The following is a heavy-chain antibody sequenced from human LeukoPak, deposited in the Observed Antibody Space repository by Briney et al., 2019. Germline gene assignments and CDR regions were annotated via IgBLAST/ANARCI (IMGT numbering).Heavy chain of an antibody. CDR3: ARTYLVGSGSYYYDY. V-gene: IGHV4-59*01. Sequence: SETLSLTCTVSGGSISSYYWSWIRQPPGKGLEWIGYIYYSGSTNYNPSLRSRVTISVDTSKNQFSLKLSSVTAADTAVYYCARTYLVGSGSYYYDYWGQGTLVTVSS. D-gene: IGHD3-10*01. CDR1: GGSISSYY. CDR2: IYYSGST. J-gene: IGHJ4*02.